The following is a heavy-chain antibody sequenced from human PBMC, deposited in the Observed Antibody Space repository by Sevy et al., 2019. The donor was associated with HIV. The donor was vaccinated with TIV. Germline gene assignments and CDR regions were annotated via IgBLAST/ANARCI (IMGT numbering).Heavy chain of an antibody. CDR2: ISSSSSYT. D-gene: IGHD3-22*01. CDR1: GFTFSSYS. V-gene: IGHV3-21*01. CDR3: ARVKARGAYYYDSSEEMAYYFDY. J-gene: IGHJ4*02. Sequence: GGSLRLSCAASGFTFSSYSMNWVRQAPGKGLEWVSSISSSSSYTYYADSVKGRFTISRDNAKNSLYLQMNSLRAEDTAVYYCARVKARGAYYYDSSEEMAYYFDYWGQGTLVTVSS.